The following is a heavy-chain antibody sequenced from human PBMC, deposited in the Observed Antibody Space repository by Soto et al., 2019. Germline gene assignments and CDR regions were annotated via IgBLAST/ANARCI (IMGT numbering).Heavy chain of an antibody. V-gene: IGHV4-30-4*01. D-gene: IGHD6-13*01. Sequence: SETLSLTCTVSGGSISSGDYYWSWIRRPPGKGLEWIGYIYYSGSTYYNPSLKSRVTISVDTSKNQFSLKLSSVTAADTAVYYRARQQLRHYYYYGMDVWGQGTTVTVSS. CDR3: ARQQLRHYYYYGMDV. J-gene: IGHJ6*02. CDR2: IYYSGST. CDR1: GGSISSGDYY.